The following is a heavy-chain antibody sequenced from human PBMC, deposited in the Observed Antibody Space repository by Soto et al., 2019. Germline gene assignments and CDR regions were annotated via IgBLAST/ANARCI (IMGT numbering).Heavy chain of an antibody. CDR1: GFTFSSYG. CDR2: IWYDGSNK. D-gene: IGHD5-18*01. J-gene: IGHJ4*02. Sequence: WESLRLSCAASGFTFSSYGMHWFRQAPGKGLEWVAVIWYDGSNKYYADSVEGRFTISRDNSKNTLYLQMNSLRAEDRAVYYCARDTHVDTAMVRAFDYWGQGTLVTVSS. CDR3: ARDTHVDTAMVRAFDY. V-gene: IGHV3-33*01.